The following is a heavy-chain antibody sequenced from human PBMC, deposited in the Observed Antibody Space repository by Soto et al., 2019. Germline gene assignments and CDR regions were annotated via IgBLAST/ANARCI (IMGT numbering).Heavy chain of an antibody. CDR2: INADGGST. CDR1: GFTFSIDW. J-gene: IGHJ4*02. Sequence: PGGSLRLSCAASGFTFSIDWMHWVRQAPGKGLEWVSRINADGGSTHYADSVRGRFTISRDNAKNTLFLQLNSLRVEDTAIYYCIKVLTRGVGVPRFYFDSWGQGTLVTVSS. CDR3: IKVLTRGVGVPRFYFDS. D-gene: IGHD3-9*01. V-gene: IGHV3-74*01.